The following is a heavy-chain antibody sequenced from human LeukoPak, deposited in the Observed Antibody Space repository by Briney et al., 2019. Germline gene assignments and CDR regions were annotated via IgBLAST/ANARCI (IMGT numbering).Heavy chain of an antibody. CDR1: EFTSINYE. Sequence: GPLRLSGASSEFTSINYEMNGIRQAPGNGVKWCSYISSSGGTILYADSVKGRFSISRDNAKKSLYLKMNSLRAEDTAVYYCATVGISGITQVFDNWGQGTLVTVSS. J-gene: IGHJ4*02. V-gene: IGHV3-48*03. CDR3: ATVGISGITQVFDN. D-gene: IGHD1-7*01. CDR2: ISSSGGTI.